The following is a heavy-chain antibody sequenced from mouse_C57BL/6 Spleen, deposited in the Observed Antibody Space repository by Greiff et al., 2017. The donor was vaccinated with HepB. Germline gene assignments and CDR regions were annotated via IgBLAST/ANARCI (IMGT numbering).Heavy chain of an antibody. CDR2: ISSGSSTI. V-gene: IGHV5-17*01. Sequence: EVNLVESGGGLVKPGGSLKLSCAASGFTFSDYGMHWVRQAPEKGLEWVAYISSGSSTIYYADTVKGRFTISRDNAKNTLFLQMTSLRSEDTAMYYCARDPYYYGSSYWYFDVWGTGTTVTVSS. CDR1: GFTFSDYG. D-gene: IGHD1-1*01. CDR3: ARDPYYYGSSYWYFDV. J-gene: IGHJ1*03.